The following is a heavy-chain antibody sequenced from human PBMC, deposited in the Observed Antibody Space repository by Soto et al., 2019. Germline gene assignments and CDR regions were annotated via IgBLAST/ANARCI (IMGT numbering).Heavy chain of an antibody. CDR2: IDPSDSYT. J-gene: IGHJ4*02. Sequence: GESLKISCKGSGYSFTSYWISWVRQIPGKGLEWMGRIDPSDSYTNYSPSFQGHVTISADKSISTAYLQWSSLKASDTAMYYCARSDIVATTNFDDWGQGTLVTVSS. V-gene: IGHV5-10-1*01. CDR1: GYSFTSYW. D-gene: IGHD5-12*01. CDR3: ARSDIVATTNFDD.